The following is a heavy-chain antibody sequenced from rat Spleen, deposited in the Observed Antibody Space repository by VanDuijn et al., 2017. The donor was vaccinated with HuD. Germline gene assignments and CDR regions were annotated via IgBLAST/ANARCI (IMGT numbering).Heavy chain of an antibody. CDR3: ATEGTMGARSGYYFVY. D-gene: IGHD1-3*01. CDR1: GFTFSDYA. V-gene: IGHV5S23*01. CDR2: ISTGGGNT. J-gene: IGHJ2*01. Sequence: EVQLVESGGGLVQPGRSLKLSCAVSGFTFSDYAMAWVRQAPTKGLEWVASISTGGGNTYYRDSVKGRFTISRDNAKSTLNLHMDSLRSEATATDYCATEGTMGARSGYYFVYWGKGVMVTVFS.